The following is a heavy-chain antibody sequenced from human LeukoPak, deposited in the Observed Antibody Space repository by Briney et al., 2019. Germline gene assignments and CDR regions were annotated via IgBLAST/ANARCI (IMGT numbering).Heavy chain of an antibody. J-gene: IGHJ5*02. CDR3: ARDRMPIAAAVIDNWFDP. D-gene: IGHD6-13*01. CDR2: ISSSSSYI. V-gene: IGHV3-21*01. Sequence: GGSLRLSCAASGFTFSSYSMNWVRQAPGKGLEWVSSISSSSSYIYYADSVKGRFTISRDNAKNSLYLQMNSLRAEDTAVYYCARDRMPIAAAVIDNWFDPWGQGTLVTVSS. CDR1: GFTFSSYS.